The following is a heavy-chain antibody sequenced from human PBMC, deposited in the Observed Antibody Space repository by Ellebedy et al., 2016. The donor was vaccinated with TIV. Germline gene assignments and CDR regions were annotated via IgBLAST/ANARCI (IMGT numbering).Heavy chain of an antibody. CDR1: GYSFTDYH. Sequence: AASVKVSCKTSGYSFTDYHIHWMRQAPGQGLEWMGWIYPNSGDTKYSQKFQGWVTMTRDTSITTAYMELKRLTSDDTATYYCASVTSSSLSPFDYWGQGTLVTVSS. CDR2: IYPNSGDT. CDR3: ASVTSSSLSPFDY. J-gene: IGHJ4*02. D-gene: IGHD2-2*01. V-gene: IGHV1-2*04.